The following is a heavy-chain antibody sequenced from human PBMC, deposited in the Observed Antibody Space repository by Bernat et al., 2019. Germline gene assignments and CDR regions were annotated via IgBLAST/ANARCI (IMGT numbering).Heavy chain of an antibody. CDR2: IWYDGSNK. J-gene: IGHJ3*02. CDR3: AREAGTYYYDSRDAFDI. D-gene: IGHD3-22*01. Sequence: QVQLVESGGGVVQPGRSLRLSCAASGFTFSSYGMHWVRQAPGKGLEWVAVIWYDGSNKYYADSVKGRFTISRDNSKNTLYLQMNSLRAEDTAVYYCAREAGTYYYDSRDAFDIWGQGTMVTVSS. V-gene: IGHV3-33*01. CDR1: GFTFSSYG.